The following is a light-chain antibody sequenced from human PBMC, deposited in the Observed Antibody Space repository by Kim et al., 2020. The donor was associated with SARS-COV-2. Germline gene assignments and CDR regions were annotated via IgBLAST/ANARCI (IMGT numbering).Light chain of an antibody. CDR1: QSISNY. CDR2: GAY. J-gene: IGKJ1*01. Sequence: DIQMTQSPSSLSASVGDRVSITCRASQSISNYLNWYQQKPDKAPKLLLYGAYTLQSGVPSRFSGSSSRTDSSRTDFTLTISTLQPEDFATYYCQQTYTAPWTFGQGTKVDIK. V-gene: IGKV1-39*01. CDR3: QQTYTAPWT.